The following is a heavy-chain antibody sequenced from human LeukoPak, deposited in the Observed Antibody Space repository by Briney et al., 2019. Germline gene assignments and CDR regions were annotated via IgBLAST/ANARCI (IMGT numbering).Heavy chain of an antibody. D-gene: IGHD6-19*01. Sequence: SETLSLTCTVSGGSISSYYWSWIRQPPGKGLEWIGYIYYSGSTNYNPSLKSRVTISVDTSKNQFSLKLSSVTAADTAVYYCARDSYSSGQYYYYGMDVWGQGTMVTVSS. CDR3: ARDSYSSGQYYYYGMDV. J-gene: IGHJ6*02. CDR1: GGSISSYY. V-gene: IGHV4-59*01. CDR2: IYYSGST.